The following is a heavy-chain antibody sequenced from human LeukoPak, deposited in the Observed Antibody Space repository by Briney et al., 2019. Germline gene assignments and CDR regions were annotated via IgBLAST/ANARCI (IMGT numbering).Heavy chain of an antibody. CDR2: ISGDGANE. CDR1: GFTFDEHA. J-gene: IGHJ4*02. CDR3: AKRSGAPNNFDY. D-gene: IGHD1-1*01. V-gene: IGHV3-43*02. Sequence: GGSLRLSCATSGFTFDEHAMHWVRQVPGRGLEWVSLISGDGANEYYADSVKGRFTISRDNSRNSLFLQVNSLRTEDTALYFCAKRSGAPNNFDYWGQGVLVTVSS.